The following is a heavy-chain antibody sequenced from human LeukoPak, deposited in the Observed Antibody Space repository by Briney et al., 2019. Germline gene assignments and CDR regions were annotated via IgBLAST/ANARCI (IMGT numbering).Heavy chain of an antibody. CDR1: GYTFTGYY. CDR2: IICNTGVT. D-gene: IGHD2-2*01. CDR3: ARVQVVDFDP. V-gene: IGHV1-2*02. J-gene: IGHJ5*02. Sequence: ASVKVSCKTSGYTFTGYYIHWVRHAPGQGLEWMGWIICNTGVTNYAQKFQGRITMTRDTSISTAYMELSSLRSDDTAVYYCARVQVVDFDPWGQGTLVTVSS.